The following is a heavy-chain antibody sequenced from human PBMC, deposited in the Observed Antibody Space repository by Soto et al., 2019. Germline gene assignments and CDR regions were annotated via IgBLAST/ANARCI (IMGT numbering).Heavy chain of an antibody. Sequence: QVQLVQSGAEVKKPGSSVKVSCKASGGTFSSYAISWVRQAPGQGLEWMGGIIPIFGTANYAQKFQGRVTITADESTSTAYMELSSLRSEDTAVYYCASDYYDSSGATPQNWFDPWGQGTLVTVSS. CDR3: ASDYYDSSGATPQNWFDP. CDR1: GGTFSSYA. CDR2: IIPIFGTA. J-gene: IGHJ5*02. V-gene: IGHV1-69*01. D-gene: IGHD3-22*01.